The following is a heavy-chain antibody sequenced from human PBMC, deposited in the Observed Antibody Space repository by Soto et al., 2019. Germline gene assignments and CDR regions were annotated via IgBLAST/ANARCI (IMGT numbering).Heavy chain of an antibody. V-gene: IGHV3-21*01. CDR2: ISSSSSYI. J-gene: IGHJ4*02. CDR3: ASYPPKETIFGVVNDY. Sequence: GGSLRLSCAASGFTFSSYSMNWVRQAPGKGLEWVSSISSSSSYIYYADSVKGRFTISRDNAKNSLYLQMNSLRAEDTAVYYCASYPPKETIFGVVNDYWGQGTLVTVSS. D-gene: IGHD3-3*01. CDR1: GFTFSSYS.